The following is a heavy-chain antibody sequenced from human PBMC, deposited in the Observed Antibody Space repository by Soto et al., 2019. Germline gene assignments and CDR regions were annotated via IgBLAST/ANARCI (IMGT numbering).Heavy chain of an antibody. CDR1: GFTFDDYA. V-gene: IGHV3-9*01. J-gene: IGHJ4*02. Sequence: PGGSLRLSCAASGFTFDDYAMHWVRQAPGKGLEWVSGISWNSGSIGYADSVKGRFTISRDNAKNSLYLQMNSLRGEDTALYYCAKDNGSGSYAEGFDYWGQGTPVTVSS. CDR3: AKDNGSGSYAEGFDY. CDR2: ISWNSGSI. D-gene: IGHD1-26*01.